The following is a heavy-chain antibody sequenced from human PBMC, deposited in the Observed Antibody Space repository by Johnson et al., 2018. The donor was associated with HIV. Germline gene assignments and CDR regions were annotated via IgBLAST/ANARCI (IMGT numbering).Heavy chain of an antibody. J-gene: IGHJ3*02. D-gene: IGHD1-1*01. V-gene: IGHV3-30*03. Sequence: QVQLVESGGGVVQPGRSLRLSCAASGFTFSSYGMHWVRQAPGKGLEWVAVISYDGSNKYYADSVKGRFTISRDNSKNTLYLQMNSLRAEDTAVYYCATSTASDALDIWGQGTMVTVSS. CDR3: ATSTASDALDI. CDR1: GFTFSSYG. CDR2: ISYDGSNK.